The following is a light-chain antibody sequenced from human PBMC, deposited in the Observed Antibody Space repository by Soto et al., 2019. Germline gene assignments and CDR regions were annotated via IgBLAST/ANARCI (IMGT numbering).Light chain of an antibody. CDR2: DNG. J-gene: IGLJ2*01. CDR1: GRDVGAYNY. CDR3: GTWDNSLSAV. V-gene: IGLV1-51*01. Sequence: QSALTQPASVSGSPGQSITISCTGTGRDVGAYNYVSWYQQLPGTAPKLLIYDNGKRPSGIPDRFSGSQSGTSATLGITGLQTGDEADYYCGTWDNSLSAVFGGGTKLTVL.